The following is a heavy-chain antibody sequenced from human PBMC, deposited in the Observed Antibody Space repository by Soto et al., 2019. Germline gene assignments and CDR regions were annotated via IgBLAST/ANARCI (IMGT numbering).Heavy chain of an antibody. Sequence: GASVKVYCKASGYTFTSYGISWVRQAPGQGLEWMGWISAYNGNTNYAQKLQGRVTMTTDTSTSTAYMELRGLRSDDTAVYYCARVIHYYDSSGYYPNWFDPWGHVTLVTVSS. V-gene: IGHV1-18*01. CDR2: ISAYNGNT. J-gene: IGHJ5*02. CDR1: GYTFTSYG. CDR3: ARVIHYYDSSGYYPNWFDP. D-gene: IGHD3-22*01.